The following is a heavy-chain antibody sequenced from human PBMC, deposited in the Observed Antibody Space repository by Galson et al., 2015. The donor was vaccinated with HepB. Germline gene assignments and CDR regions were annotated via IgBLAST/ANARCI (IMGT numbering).Heavy chain of an antibody. D-gene: IGHD6-13*01. V-gene: IGHV3-73*01. J-gene: IGHJ4*02. Sequence: SLRLSCAASGFTFSGSAIHWVRQTSGKGLEWVGRIRTKAGNYATAYAASLQGRFTISRDDSKNTAYLHMKSLKTEDTAVYYCIRMADLSGYSSSWGQGTLVTVSS. CDR1: GFTFSGSA. CDR2: IRTKAGNYAT. CDR3: IRMADLSGYSSS.